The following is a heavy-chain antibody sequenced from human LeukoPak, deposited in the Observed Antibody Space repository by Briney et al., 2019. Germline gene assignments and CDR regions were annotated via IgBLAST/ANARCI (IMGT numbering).Heavy chain of an antibody. CDR1: GFTFSSYS. D-gene: IGHD3-3*01. V-gene: IGHV3-21*01. CDR2: ISSSSSYI. Sequence: GGSLRLSCAASGFTFSSYSMNWARQAPGKGLEWVSSISSSSSYIYYADSVKGRFTISRDNAKNSLYLQMNSLRAEDTAVYYCARYVLDYDFWSGYPDYFDYWGQGTLVTVSS. CDR3: ARYVLDYDFWSGYPDYFDY. J-gene: IGHJ4*02.